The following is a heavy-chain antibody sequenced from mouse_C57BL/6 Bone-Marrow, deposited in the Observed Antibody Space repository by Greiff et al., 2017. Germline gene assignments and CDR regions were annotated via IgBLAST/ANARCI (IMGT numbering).Heavy chain of an antibody. D-gene: IGHD2-13*01. CDR2: IWSGGST. CDR3: ARNPPVGVTNWYLDV. V-gene: IGHV2-2*01. Sequence: VQLQQSGPGLVQPSQSLSITCTVSGFSLTSYGVHWVSQSPGKGLEWLGVIWSGGSTDYNAAFISRLSTSTDNSKSQVFFKMNSLQADDTSIYYCARNPPVGVTNWYLDVWGTGTTVTVSS. J-gene: IGHJ1*03. CDR1: GFSLTSYG.